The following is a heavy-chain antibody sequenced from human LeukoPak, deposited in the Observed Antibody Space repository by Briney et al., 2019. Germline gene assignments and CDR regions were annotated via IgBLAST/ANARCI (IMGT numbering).Heavy chain of an antibody. CDR3: ARATYYYGSGSFPIFDY. J-gene: IGHJ4*02. Sequence: SEALSLTCAVYGRSFSGYYWSWIRQPPGKGLEWIGEINHSGSTNYNPSLKSRVTISVDTSKNQFSLKLSSVTAADTAVYYCARATYYYGSGSFPIFDYWGQGTLVTVSS. V-gene: IGHV4-34*01. D-gene: IGHD3-10*01. CDR1: GRSFSGYY. CDR2: INHSGST.